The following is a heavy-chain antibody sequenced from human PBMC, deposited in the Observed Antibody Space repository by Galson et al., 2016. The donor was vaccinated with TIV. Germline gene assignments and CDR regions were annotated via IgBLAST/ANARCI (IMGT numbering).Heavy chain of an antibody. V-gene: IGHV4-38-2*02. CDR3: MREGSTVTMHHYFGMDV. CDR2: IYESGTT. Sequence: LSLTCVVSSYSIKSGYYWGWVRQPPGKGLQWIGSIYESGTTYSNPSLKSRLTMSIDSSKNEFSSKLSSVTPTATAVYFCMREGSTVTMHHYFGMDVWGQGTTVTVSS. CDR1: SYSIKSGYY. J-gene: IGHJ6*02. D-gene: IGHD4-17*01.